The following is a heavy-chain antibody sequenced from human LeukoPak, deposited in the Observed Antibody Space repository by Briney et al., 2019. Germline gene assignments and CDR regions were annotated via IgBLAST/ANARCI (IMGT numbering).Heavy chain of an antibody. Sequence: GGSLRLSCTDSGFTFSSYTMNWVRQAPGKGLEWVGFVRSNYYGATTEYAASARGRFTISRDDSKNIAYLQMNSLETEDTAVYYCTSRPFGGTTYYWGQGTLVTVSS. J-gene: IGHJ4*02. V-gene: IGHV3-49*04. CDR1: GFTFSSYT. D-gene: IGHD1-7*01. CDR2: VRSNYYGATT. CDR3: TSRPFGGTTYY.